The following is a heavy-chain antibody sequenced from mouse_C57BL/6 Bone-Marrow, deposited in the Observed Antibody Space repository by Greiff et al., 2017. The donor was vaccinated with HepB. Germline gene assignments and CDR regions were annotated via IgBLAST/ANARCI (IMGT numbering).Heavy chain of an antibody. J-gene: IGHJ1*03. CDR2: IYPNSGST. D-gene: IGHD2-10*02. Sequence: VQPQQPGAELVKPGASVKLSCKASGYTFTSYWMHWVKQRPGQGLEWIGMIYPNSGSTNYNEKFKSKATLTVDKSSSTAYMQLSSLTSEDSAVYYCAISLDWYFDVWGTGTTVTVSS. CDR3: AISLDWYFDV. V-gene: IGHV1-64*01. CDR1: GYTFTSYW.